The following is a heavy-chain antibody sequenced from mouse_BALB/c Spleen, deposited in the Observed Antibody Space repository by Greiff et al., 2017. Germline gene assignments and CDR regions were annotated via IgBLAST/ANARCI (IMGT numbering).Heavy chain of an antibody. CDR1: GFSLTSYG. V-gene: IGHV2-2*02. CDR3: ARNRDGYYWFAY. Sequence: VHLVESGPGLVQPSQSLSITCTVSGFSLTSYGVHWVRQSPGKGLEWLGVIWSGGSTDYNAAFISRLSISKNNSKSQVFFKMNSLQANDTAIYYCARNRDGYYWFAYWGQGTLVTVSA. CDR2: IWSGGST. D-gene: IGHD2-3*01. J-gene: IGHJ3*01.